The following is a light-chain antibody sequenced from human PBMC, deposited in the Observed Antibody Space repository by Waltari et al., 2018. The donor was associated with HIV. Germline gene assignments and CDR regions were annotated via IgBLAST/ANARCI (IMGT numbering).Light chain of an antibody. Sequence: DVQMIQSPSSLSASIGDRVIISCRASQDISNLLAWFQKRPGKAPKSLIYGASTLQTGVPSSKFSGTGSGTDFTLTITNLQPEDVATYYCQQYTSFPLTFGGGTTVEI. V-gene: IGKV1-16*02. J-gene: IGKJ4*01. CDR2: GAS. CDR3: QQYTSFPLT. CDR1: QDISNL.